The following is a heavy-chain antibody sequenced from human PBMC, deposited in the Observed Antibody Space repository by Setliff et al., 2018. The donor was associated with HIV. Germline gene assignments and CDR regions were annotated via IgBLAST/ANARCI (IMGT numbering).Heavy chain of an antibody. V-gene: IGHV1-58*02. J-gene: IGHJ4*02. Sequence: SVKVSCKTSGFTSPNSAIQWVRQARGQRLEWIGWIVVDSGLTNYAQRFQERVTITRDMSANTAFMELRSLRSDDTAVYYCAADRDVWFGELVTWAQGTLVTVSS. CDR1: GFTSPNSA. CDR2: IVVDSGLT. D-gene: IGHD3-10*01. CDR3: AADRDVWFGELVT.